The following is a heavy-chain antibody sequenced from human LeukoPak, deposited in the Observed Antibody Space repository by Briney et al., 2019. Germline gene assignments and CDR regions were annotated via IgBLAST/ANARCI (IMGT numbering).Heavy chain of an antibody. D-gene: IGHD3-22*01. CDR2: ISWNSGSI. Sequence: PGGSLRLSCAASGFTFDDYAMHWVRQAPGKGLEWVSGISWNSGSIGYADSVKGRFTISRDNAKNSLYLQMNSLRAEDTALYYCAKGYYYDSSGYLGAFDIWGQGTMVTVSS. V-gene: IGHV3-9*01. CDR3: AKGYYYDSSGYLGAFDI. CDR1: GFTFDDYA. J-gene: IGHJ3*02.